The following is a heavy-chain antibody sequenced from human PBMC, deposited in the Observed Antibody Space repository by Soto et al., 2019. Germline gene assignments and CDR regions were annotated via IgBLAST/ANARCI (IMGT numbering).Heavy chain of an antibody. V-gene: IGHV3-11*01. Sequence: RLSCAASGFTFSDYYMSWIRQAPGKGLEWVSYISSSGRNIYYTDSVKGRFTISRDNTKNLLYLQMSSLRVEDTAVYYCERDLPGTISRAHAFEAFDIWGHGTSVT. J-gene: IGHJ3*02. CDR2: ISSSGRNI. D-gene: IGHD5-12*01. CDR1: GFTFSDYY. CDR3: ERDLPGTISRAHAFEAFDI.